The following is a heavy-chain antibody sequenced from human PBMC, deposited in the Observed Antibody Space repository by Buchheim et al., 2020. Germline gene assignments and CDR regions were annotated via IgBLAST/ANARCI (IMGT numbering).Heavy chain of an antibody. Sequence: QVQLVQSGAEVKKPGASVTVSCKASGYTFTSYAMHWVRQAPGQRLEWMGWINAGNGNTKYSQQFQGRVTITRDTSPSTAYMELSSLRSEDTAVYYCARGRRWLQLLGWVDPWGQGTL. D-gene: IGHD5-24*01. J-gene: IGHJ5*02. CDR3: ARGRRWLQLLGWVDP. CDR2: INAGNGNT. V-gene: IGHV1-3*01. CDR1: GYTFTSYA.